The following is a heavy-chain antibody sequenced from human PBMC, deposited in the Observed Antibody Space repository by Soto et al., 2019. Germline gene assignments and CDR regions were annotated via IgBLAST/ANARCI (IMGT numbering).Heavy chain of an antibody. Sequence: GGSLRLSCAASGFPFSSDAMSYLRQAPRKELEWVSAISGSGCSTDYAASVKGRFTNSRDNSKNTLYLQMNSLRAEDTAVYYCAKDLRQQWLVRKAAFDIWGQGTMVTVSS. CDR2: ISGSGCST. CDR3: AKDLRQQWLVRKAAFDI. CDR1: GFPFSSDA. V-gene: IGHV3-23*01. D-gene: IGHD6-19*01. J-gene: IGHJ3*02.